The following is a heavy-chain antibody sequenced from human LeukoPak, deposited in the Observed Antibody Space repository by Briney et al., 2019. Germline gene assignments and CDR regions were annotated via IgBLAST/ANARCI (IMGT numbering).Heavy chain of an antibody. J-gene: IGHJ6*03. CDR2: MNPNSGNT. CDR3: ARGSVTTTYYYYYYMDV. D-gene: IGHD4-11*01. CDR1: GYTFTSYD. Sequence: ASVKVSCKASGYTFTSYDINWVRQTTGQGLEWMGWMNPNSGNTGYAQKFQGRVTMTRNTSISTAYMELSSLRSEDTAVYYCARGSVTTTYYYYYYMDVWGKGTTVTVSS. V-gene: IGHV1-8*01.